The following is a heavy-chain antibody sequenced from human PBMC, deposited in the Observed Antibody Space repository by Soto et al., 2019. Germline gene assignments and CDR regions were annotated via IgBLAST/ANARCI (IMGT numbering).Heavy chain of an antibody. CDR2: INPSTGDT. V-gene: IGHV1-46*03. Sequence: QVQLVQSGAEVKKPGVSVKVSCKASGYTFTTYYMHWVRQAPGQGLEWMGIINPSTGDTDYAQKFHGRITMTRDTSTKTVHMELSSLRSEDTAVYYCAREGSFGLNFHHDAFDIWGQGTMVTVSS. CDR3: AREGSFGLNFHHDAFDI. CDR1: GYTFTTYY. J-gene: IGHJ3*02. D-gene: IGHD1-26*01.